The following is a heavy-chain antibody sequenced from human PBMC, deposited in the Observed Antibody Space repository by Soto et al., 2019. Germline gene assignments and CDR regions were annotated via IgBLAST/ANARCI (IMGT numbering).Heavy chain of an antibody. CDR3: ARHRANWNSRIYYYYGMDV. J-gene: IGHJ6*02. CDR2: IYYSGST. V-gene: IGHV4-39*01. CDR1: GGSISSSSYY. Sequence: SETLSLTCTVSGGSISSSSYYWGWIRQPPGKGLEWIGSIYYSGSTYYNPSLKSRVTISVDTSKNQFSLKLSSMTAADTAVYYCARHRANWNSRIYYYYGMDVWGQGTTVTVSS. D-gene: IGHD1-7*01.